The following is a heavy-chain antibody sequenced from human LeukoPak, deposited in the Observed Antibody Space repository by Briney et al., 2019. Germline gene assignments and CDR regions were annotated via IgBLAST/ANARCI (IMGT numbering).Heavy chain of an antibody. CDR3: ARDISGWLDY. CDR1: GFTFSTYW. D-gene: IGHD6-19*01. V-gene: IGHV3-74*01. CDR2: INRDGSGI. Sequence: PGGSLRLSCAASGFTFSTYWMHWVRQAPGKGLVWISRINRDGSGITYADSVKGRFTISRDNAKSILYLQMNSLRAEDTAVYYCARDISGWLDYWGQGTLVTVSS. J-gene: IGHJ4*02.